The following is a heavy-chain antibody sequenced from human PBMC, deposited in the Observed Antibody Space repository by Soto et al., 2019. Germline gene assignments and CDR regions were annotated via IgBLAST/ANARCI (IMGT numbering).Heavy chain of an antibody. J-gene: IGHJ6*02. CDR1: GFTFDDYT. CDR2: ISWDGGST. D-gene: IGHD3-22*01. V-gene: IGHV3-43*01. Sequence: GGSLRLSCAASGFTFDDYTMHWVRQAPGKGLEWVSLISWDGGSTYYADSVKGRFTISRDNSNNSLYLQMNSLRTEDTALYYCAKVYYDSSGYYPHGEYYGMDVWGQGTTVTVSS. CDR3: AKVYYDSSGYYPHGEYYGMDV.